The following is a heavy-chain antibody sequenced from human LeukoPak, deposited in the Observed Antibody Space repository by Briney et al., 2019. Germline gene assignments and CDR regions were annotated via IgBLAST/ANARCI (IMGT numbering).Heavy chain of an antibody. J-gene: IGHJ5*02. V-gene: IGHV5-51*01. CDR3: ARGGYCSGGSCYSEDWFDP. CDR2: IYPGDSAT. CDR1: GYSFSTYW. Sequence: PGESLKTPCKGSGYSFSTYWVAWVRQRPGKGMEWMGIIYPGDSATRYSPSFQGQVTISADKSINTAYLQWSSLKASDTAMYYCARGGYCSGGSCYSEDWFDPWGQGTLVTVSS. D-gene: IGHD2-15*01.